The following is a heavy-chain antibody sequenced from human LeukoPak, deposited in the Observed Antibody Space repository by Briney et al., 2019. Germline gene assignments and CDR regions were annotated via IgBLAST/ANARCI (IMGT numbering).Heavy chain of an antibody. CDR3: ARDLVTVTKGFDI. J-gene: IGHJ3*02. Sequence: SETLSLTCAVSADSFSSHYWTWIRQPPGKGLEWIGYISYIGYTNYNPSLKSRVTISIDTSKNQFPLKLSSVTAADTAVYYCARDLVTVTKGFDIWGQGTMVSVSS. CDR2: ISYIGYT. V-gene: IGHV4-59*11. CDR1: ADSFSSHY. D-gene: IGHD4-17*01.